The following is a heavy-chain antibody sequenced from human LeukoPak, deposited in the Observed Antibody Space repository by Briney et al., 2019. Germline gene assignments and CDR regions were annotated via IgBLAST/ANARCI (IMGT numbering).Heavy chain of an antibody. J-gene: IGHJ4*02. V-gene: IGHV3-30-3*01. CDR1: GFTFSSYA. Sequence: PGGSLRLSCAASGFTFSSYAMYWVRQAPGTGLEWVAVISYDGNNKYYADSVKGRFTISRDNSKNTVYLQMNSLRVEDAAVYYCARDPRGSPYYFDYWGQETLVTVSS. D-gene: IGHD1-26*01. CDR3: ARDPRGSPYYFDY. CDR2: ISYDGNNK.